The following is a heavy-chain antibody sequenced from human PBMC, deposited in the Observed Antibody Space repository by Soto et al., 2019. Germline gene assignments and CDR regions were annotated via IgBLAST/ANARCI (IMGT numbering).Heavy chain of an antibody. Sequence: PSDTLSLTCTVSGGSVSSGSYYWSWIRQPPGKGLEWIGYIYYSGSTNYNPSLKSRVTISVDTSKNQFSLKLSSVTAADTAVYYCARNTIEMARGAFDIWGQGTMVTVSS. D-gene: IGHD3-10*01. CDR1: GGSVSSGSYY. CDR3: ARNTIEMARGAFDI. J-gene: IGHJ3*02. V-gene: IGHV4-61*01. CDR2: IYYSGST.